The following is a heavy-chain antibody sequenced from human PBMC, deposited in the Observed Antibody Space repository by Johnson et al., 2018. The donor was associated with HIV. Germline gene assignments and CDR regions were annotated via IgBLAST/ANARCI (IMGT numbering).Heavy chain of an antibody. CDR2: ISWNSDTI. V-gene: IGHV3-9*01. D-gene: IGHD3-3*01. CDR3: AKGGPLFVDAFDI. Sequence: VPLVESGGGFVQPGRSLRLSCAPSGFTIDDDAIHWVRQAPGKGLEWVSGISWNSDTIGYADSVKGRFAISRDNAKNSLYLQMNSLRAEDTALYYCAKGGPLFVDAFDIWGLGTMVTVSS. J-gene: IGHJ3*02. CDR1: GFTIDDDA.